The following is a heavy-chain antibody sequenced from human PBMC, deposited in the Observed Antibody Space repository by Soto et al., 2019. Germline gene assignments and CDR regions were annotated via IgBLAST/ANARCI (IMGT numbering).Heavy chain of an antibody. CDR1: GYSFTSYW. CDR3: ARIVTGTTKNFDV. J-gene: IGHJ4*02. D-gene: IGHD1-20*01. V-gene: IGHV5-51*01. CDR2: IYPGDSDT. Sequence: PGESLKISCKGSGYSFTSYWIGWVRQMPGKGLEWMGIIYPGDSDTRYSPSFQGQVTISADKSISTAYLQWSSLKASDTAMYYRARIVTGTTKNFDVWGQGTLVPVSS.